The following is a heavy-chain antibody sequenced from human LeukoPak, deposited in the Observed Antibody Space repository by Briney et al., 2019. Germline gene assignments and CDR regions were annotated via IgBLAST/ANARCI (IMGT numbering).Heavy chain of an antibody. J-gene: IGHJ5*02. CDR2: INPTGTGT. Sequence: ASVKVSCKASGYTFINNWMHWVRQAPGQGLEWIGLINPTGTGTLYAQKFQGRVTMTRDMSTSTDYMELSSLRSEDTAVYYCARDNSVGDIAWWFDPWGQGTLVTVFS. D-gene: IGHD3-10*01. V-gene: IGHV1-46*01. CDR3: ARDNSVGDIAWWFDP. CDR1: GYTFINNW.